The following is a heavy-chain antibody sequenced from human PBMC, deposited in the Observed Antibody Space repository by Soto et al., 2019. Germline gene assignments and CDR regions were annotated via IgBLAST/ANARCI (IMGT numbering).Heavy chain of an antibody. V-gene: IGHV4-34*01. Sequence: PSETLSLTCAVYGGPFSGYYWSWIRQPPGKGLEWIGEINHSGSTNYNPSLKSRVTISVDTSKNQFSLKLSSVTAADTAVYYCARGPPIVVVTAINNLFDPWGQGTLVTVSS. CDR1: GGPFSGYY. CDR3: ARGPPIVVVTAINNLFDP. CDR2: INHSGST. D-gene: IGHD2-21*02. J-gene: IGHJ5*02.